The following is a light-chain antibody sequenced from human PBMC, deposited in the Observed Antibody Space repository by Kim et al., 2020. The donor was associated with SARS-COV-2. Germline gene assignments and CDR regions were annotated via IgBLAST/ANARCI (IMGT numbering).Light chain of an antibody. Sequence: EIVMTQSPATLSVSPGERATLSCRASQSVSSNLAWYQQKPGQAPRLLIYGASTRATGIPARFSDSGSGTEFTLTISSLQSEDFAVYYCHQYNDWPRAFGQGTKVDIK. CDR2: GAS. CDR1: QSVSSN. CDR3: HQYNDWPRA. V-gene: IGKV3-15*01. J-gene: IGKJ1*01.